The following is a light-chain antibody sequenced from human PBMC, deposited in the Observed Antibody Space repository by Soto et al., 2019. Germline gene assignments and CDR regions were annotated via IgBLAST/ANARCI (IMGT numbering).Light chain of an antibody. J-gene: IGLJ3*02. CDR2: DVN. CDR1: SSDVGGYNY. CDR3: SSSTGSSTLVV. V-gene: IGLV2-14*01. Sequence: QSALTQPASVSGSPGQSITISCTGTSSDVGGYNYVSWYQQHPGKAPKLMIYDVNNRPSGVSYRFSGSKSGNTASLTISGLQAEDDDDYYCSSSTGSSTLVVFGGGTKLTVL.